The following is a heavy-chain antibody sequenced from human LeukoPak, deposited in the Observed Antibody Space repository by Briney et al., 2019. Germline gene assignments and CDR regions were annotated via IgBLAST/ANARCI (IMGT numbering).Heavy chain of an antibody. V-gene: IGHV4-4*07. CDR3: ASISTTNYYYMDV. CDR2: IYTSGST. Sequence: SETLSLTCIVSGGSISSYYWSWIRQPAGKGLEWIGRIYTSGSTNYNPSLKSRVTMSVDTSKNQFSLKLSSVTAADTAVYYCASISTTNYYYMDVWGKGTTVTVSS. CDR1: GGSISSYY. D-gene: IGHD4-17*01. J-gene: IGHJ6*03.